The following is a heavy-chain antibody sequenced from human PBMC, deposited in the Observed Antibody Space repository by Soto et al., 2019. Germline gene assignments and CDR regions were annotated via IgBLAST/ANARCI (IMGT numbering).Heavy chain of an antibody. CDR2: IIPIFGTA. Sequence: SMKVSCKASGGTFSSYAISWVRQAPGQGLEWMGGIIPIFGTANYAQKFQGRVTITADESTSTAYMELSSLRSEDTAVYYCARSGGGGGIAEAGTYAYCGKRTTVTVSS. CDR1: GGTFSSYA. V-gene: IGHV1-69*13. CDR3: ARSGGGGGIAEAGTYAY. J-gene: IGHJ4*02. D-gene: IGHD6-13*01.